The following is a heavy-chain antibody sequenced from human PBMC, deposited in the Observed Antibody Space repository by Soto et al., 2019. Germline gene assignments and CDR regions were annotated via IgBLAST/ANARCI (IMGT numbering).Heavy chain of an antibody. Sequence: QVQLQESGPGLVKPSGTLSLTCAVSSGSISSSNWWSWVRQPPGKGLEWIGEIYHSGSTNYNPSLKSRVTISVDKPKNQFSLKLSSVTAADTAVYYCARERMVYAMDHPTTSPYYYYYMDVWGKGTTVTVSS. D-gene: IGHD2-8*01. V-gene: IGHV4-4*02. CDR1: SGSISSSNW. J-gene: IGHJ6*03. CDR2: IYHSGST. CDR3: ARERMVYAMDHPTTSPYYYYYMDV.